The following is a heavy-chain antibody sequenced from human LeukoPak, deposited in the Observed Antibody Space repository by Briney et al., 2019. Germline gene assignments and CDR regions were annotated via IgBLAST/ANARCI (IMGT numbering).Heavy chain of an antibody. CDR2: IYYSGSS. CDR1: GGSISSGGYY. Sequence: SETLSLTCTVSGGSISSGGYYWSWIRQHPGKGLEWIGYIYYSGSSYYNPSLRSRATISVDTSKNQFSLKLSSVTAADTAVYYCARRLSSPDGGNWFDPWGQGTLVTVSS. J-gene: IGHJ5*02. V-gene: IGHV4-31*03. CDR3: ARRLSSPDGGNWFDP. D-gene: IGHD6-13*01.